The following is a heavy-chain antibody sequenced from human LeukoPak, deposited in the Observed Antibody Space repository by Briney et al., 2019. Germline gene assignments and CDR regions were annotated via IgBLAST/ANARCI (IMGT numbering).Heavy chain of an antibody. J-gene: IGHJ3*02. CDR3: AREITGEAFDI. Sequence: GGSLRLSCAASGLTFSSYSMNWVRQAPGKGLEWVSSISSRSSSMYYADSVKGRLTISRDNAKNSLYLQMNSLRAEDTAVYYCAREITGEAFDIWGQGTMVTVSS. CDR2: ISSRSSSM. CDR1: GLTFSSYS. V-gene: IGHV3-21*01. D-gene: IGHD7-27*01.